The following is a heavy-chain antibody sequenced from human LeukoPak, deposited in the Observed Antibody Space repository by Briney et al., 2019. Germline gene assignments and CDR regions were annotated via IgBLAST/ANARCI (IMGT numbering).Heavy chain of an antibody. Sequence: PSETLSLTCTVSGDSISDFYWSWIRQPAGKGLEWIGRIYASGSTNYNPSLKSRVTMSVGTSKNQFSLRLSSVTAADTAMYYCARDVVAAAGTWDYWGQGTLVTVSS. CDR1: GDSISDFY. CDR2: IYASGST. J-gene: IGHJ4*02. CDR3: ARDVVAAAGTWDY. V-gene: IGHV4-4*07. D-gene: IGHD6-13*01.